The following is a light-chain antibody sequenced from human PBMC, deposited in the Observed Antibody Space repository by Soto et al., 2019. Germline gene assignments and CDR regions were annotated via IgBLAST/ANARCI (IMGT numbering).Light chain of an antibody. Sequence: QSALTQPRSVSGSPGQSVTISCAGTSSDVGGYNYVSWYQQYPGKAPKLMISDVSKRPSGVPDRFSGSKSGNTASLTLSGLQAEDEADYYCCSYAGTYTPVVFGGGTKLTVL. V-gene: IGLV2-11*01. CDR3: CSYAGTYTPVV. CDR1: SSDVGGYNY. J-gene: IGLJ2*01. CDR2: DVS.